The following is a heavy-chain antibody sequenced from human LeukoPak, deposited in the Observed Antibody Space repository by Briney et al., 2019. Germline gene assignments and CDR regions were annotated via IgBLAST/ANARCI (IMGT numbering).Heavy chain of an antibody. J-gene: IGHJ4*02. Sequence: GGSLRLSCAASGFTFSAYALHWVRQAPGKGLEWVAVISYDGSNKYYADSVKGRFTISRDNSKNTLYLQMNSLRAEDTAVYYCAGMDYYGSGSYYNGGYWGQGTLLTVSS. CDR2: ISYDGSNK. CDR1: GFTFSAYA. D-gene: IGHD3-10*01. V-gene: IGHV3-30-3*01. CDR3: AGMDYYGSGSYYNGGY.